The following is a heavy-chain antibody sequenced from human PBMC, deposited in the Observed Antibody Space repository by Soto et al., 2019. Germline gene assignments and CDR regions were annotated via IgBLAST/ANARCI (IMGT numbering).Heavy chain of an antibody. CDR3: ARKSSSSSWFDP. J-gene: IGHJ5*02. V-gene: IGHV1-18*01. Sequence: ASVKVSCKASGYTFFTYGITWVRQAPGQGLEWLGWISTYNGNTNYAQKLQGRVTMTTDTSTRTAYMELRSLTSDDTAVYYCARKSSSSSWFDPWGQGTLVTVS. CDR1: GYTFFTYG. D-gene: IGHD6-6*01. CDR2: ISTYNGNT.